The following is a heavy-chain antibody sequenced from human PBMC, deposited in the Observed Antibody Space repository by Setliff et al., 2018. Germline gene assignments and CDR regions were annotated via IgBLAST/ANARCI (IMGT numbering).Heavy chain of an antibody. CDR3: ARAPAGGGDFYFDY. CDR2: IIPIFGTA. CDR1: GGTFSSYA. J-gene: IGHJ4*02. Sequence: GASVKVSCKASGGTFSSYAISWVRQAPGQGLEWMGGIIPIFGTANYAQKFQGRVTITTDESTGTAYMELSSLRSEDTAVYYCARAPAGGGDFYFDYWGQGTLVTVSS. D-gene: IGHD2-21*01. V-gene: IGHV1-69*05.